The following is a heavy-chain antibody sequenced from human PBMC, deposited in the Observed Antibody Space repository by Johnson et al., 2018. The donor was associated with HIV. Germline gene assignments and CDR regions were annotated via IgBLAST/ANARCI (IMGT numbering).Heavy chain of an antibody. Sequence: EVQLVESVGGVVQPGGSLRLSCAASGFTFSTYWIHWVRQAPGKGLVWISRINSDGSSTTYADSVNGRFTISRDNSKNTLYLQMGSLRAEDMAVYYCARGAFDIWGQGTMVTVSS. CDR1: GFTFSTYW. D-gene: IGHD3-10*01. CDR2: INSDGSST. V-gene: IGHV3-74*02. CDR3: ARGAFDI. J-gene: IGHJ3*02.